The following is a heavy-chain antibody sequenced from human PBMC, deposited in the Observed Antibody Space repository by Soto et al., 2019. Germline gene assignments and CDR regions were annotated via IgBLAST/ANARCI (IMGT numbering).Heavy chain of an antibody. D-gene: IGHD2-21*02. J-gene: IGHJ4*02. V-gene: IGHV4-59*01. Sequence: SETLSLTCTVSGGSISSYYWSWIRQPPGKGLEWIGYMYNTGSTIYNPSLKSRVTISVDTSKNQFSLKLNSVTAADTAVYYCARDLWGYCGADCYPLDVWGQGTLVTVSS. CDR1: GGSISSYY. CDR3: ARDLWGYCGADCYPLDV. CDR2: MYNTGST.